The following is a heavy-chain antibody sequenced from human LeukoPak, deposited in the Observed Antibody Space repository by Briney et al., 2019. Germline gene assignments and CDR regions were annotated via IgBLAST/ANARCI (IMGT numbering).Heavy chain of an antibody. D-gene: IGHD3-22*01. CDR3: ARGLTRDSSGYDY. J-gene: IGHJ4*02. CDR1: GGSFSGYY. V-gene: IGHV4-34*01. CDR2: INHSGST. Sequence: SETLSLTCAVYGGSFSGYYWSWIRQPPGKGLEWIGEINHSGSTNYDPSLKSRVTISVDTSKNQFSLKLSSVTAADTAVYYCARGLTRDSSGYDYRGQGTLVTVSS.